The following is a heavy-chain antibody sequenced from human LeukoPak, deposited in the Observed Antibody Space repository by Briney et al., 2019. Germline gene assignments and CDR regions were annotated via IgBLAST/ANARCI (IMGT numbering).Heavy chain of an antibody. CDR2: IYSGGST. Sequence: GGSLRLSCAASGFTVSTNYMSWVRQAPGKGLKWVSFIYSGGSTYYADSVKGRFTISRDNSKNTLYLQMNSLRAEDTAVYYCARAGDGYKPYYYYYGIDVWGQGTTVTVSS. CDR1: GFTVSTNY. J-gene: IGHJ6*02. CDR3: ARAGDGYKPYYYYYGIDV. D-gene: IGHD5-24*01. V-gene: IGHV3-53*01.